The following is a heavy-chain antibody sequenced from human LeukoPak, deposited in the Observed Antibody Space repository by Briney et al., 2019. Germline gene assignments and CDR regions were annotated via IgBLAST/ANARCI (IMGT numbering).Heavy chain of an antibody. CDR2: FYTSGST. CDR3: ASEGYCSSTSCPREAFDI. CDR1: GGSISSGSYY. J-gene: IGHJ3*02. Sequence: SETLPLTCTVSGGSISSGSYYWNWIRQPAGKGLEWIGRFYTSGSTTYNPSLKSRVTISIDTSKNQFSLKLSSVTAADTAVYYCASEGYCSSTSCPREAFDIWGQGTMVTVSS. D-gene: IGHD2-2*01. V-gene: IGHV4-61*02.